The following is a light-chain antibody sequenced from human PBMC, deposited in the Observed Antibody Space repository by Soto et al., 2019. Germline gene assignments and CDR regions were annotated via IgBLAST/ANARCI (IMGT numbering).Light chain of an antibody. CDR3: QQSFTTPWT. CDR2: AAS. V-gene: IGKV1-39*01. Sequence: DIQMTQSPSSLSASVGDRVTITCRARQNINSYLNWYQQKPGKAPKLLIYAASSLQSGVPSRFSGSGSGTEFSLTISSLQAGDSAIYYCQQSFTTPWTFGQGTKVDIK. J-gene: IGKJ1*01. CDR1: QNINSY.